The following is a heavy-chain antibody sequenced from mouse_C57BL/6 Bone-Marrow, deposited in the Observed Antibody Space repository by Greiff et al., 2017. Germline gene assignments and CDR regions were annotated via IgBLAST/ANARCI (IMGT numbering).Heavy chain of an antibody. CDR1: GYTFTSYW. V-gene: IGHV1-64*01. CDR3: ARRGLRRLFDY. CDR2: IHPNSGST. J-gene: IGHJ2*01. D-gene: IGHD2-4*01. Sequence: VQLQQPGAELVKPGASVKLSCKASGYTFTSYWMHWVKQRPGQGLEWIGMIHPNSGSTNYNEKFKSKATLTVDKSSSTAYMQLSSLTSEDSAVYYCARRGLRRLFDYWGQGTTLTVSS.